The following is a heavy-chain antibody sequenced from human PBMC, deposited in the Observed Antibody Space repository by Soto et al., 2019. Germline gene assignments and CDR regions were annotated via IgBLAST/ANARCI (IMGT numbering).Heavy chain of an antibody. Sequence: PSETLSLTCTVSGGSISSYYWSWIRQPPGKGLEWIGYIYYSGSTNYNPSLKSRVTISVDTSKNQFSLKLSSVTAADTAVYYCARRRDSFDYWGQGTLVTVSS. J-gene: IGHJ4*02. CDR1: GGSISSYY. CDR2: IYYSGST. CDR3: ARRRDSFDY. V-gene: IGHV4-59*01.